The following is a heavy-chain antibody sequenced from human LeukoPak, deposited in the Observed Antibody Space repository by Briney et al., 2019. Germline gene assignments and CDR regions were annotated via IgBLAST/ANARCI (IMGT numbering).Heavy chain of an antibody. Sequence: GGSLRLSCAASGFTFSSYAMSRVRQAPGKGLEWVSAISGSGGSTYYADSVKGRFTISRDNSKNTLYLQMNSLRAEDTAVYYCAKDPVRNYYDNSGSLGEHRGQGTLVTVSS. CDR3: AKDPVRNYYDNSGSLGEH. CDR2: ISGSGGST. CDR1: GFTFSSYA. V-gene: IGHV3-23*01. D-gene: IGHD3-22*01. J-gene: IGHJ1*01.